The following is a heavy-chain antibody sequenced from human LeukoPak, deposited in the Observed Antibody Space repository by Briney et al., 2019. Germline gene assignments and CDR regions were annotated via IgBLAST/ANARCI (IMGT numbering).Heavy chain of an antibody. D-gene: IGHD3-22*01. Sequence: SETLSPTCTVSGYSISSGHYWGWIRQPPGKGLEWIGSIYHSGSTYYNPSLKSRVTISVDTSKDQFSLKLSSVTAADTAVYYCASGITMIVVAWGQGTLVTVSS. J-gene: IGHJ5*02. CDR3: ASGITMIVVA. V-gene: IGHV4-38-2*02. CDR2: IYHSGST. CDR1: GYSISSGHY.